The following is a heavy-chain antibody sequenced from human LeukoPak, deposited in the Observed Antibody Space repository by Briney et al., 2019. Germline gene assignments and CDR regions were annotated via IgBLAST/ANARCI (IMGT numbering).Heavy chain of an antibody. CDR2: IFHDGST. CDR1: GGSITGHY. Sequence: SETLSLTCSISGGSITGHYWSWIRQPPGKGLEWIGFIFHDGSTSYSPSVKSRVTVSIDTSKNQISLKLTSVTAADTAVYYCARHYTSGWDLDYWGQGTPVTVSS. J-gene: IGHJ4*02. V-gene: IGHV4-59*08. CDR3: ARHYTSGWDLDY. D-gene: IGHD6-19*01.